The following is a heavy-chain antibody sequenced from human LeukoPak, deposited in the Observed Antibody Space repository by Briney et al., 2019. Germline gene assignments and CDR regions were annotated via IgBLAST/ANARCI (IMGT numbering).Heavy chain of an antibody. V-gene: IGHV4-61*01. J-gene: IGHJ5*02. CDR2: IYFNGRT. Sequence: SETQSLTCSVSGGSISDSIVSHYWSWIRQPPGKGLEWIGYIYFNGRTNYSPSLKSRVTLSVDTSKNQFSMKLISVTAADTAVYYCARTARSRDWFDPWGQGSLVTVSS. CDR1: GGSISDSIVSHY. D-gene: IGHD2-21*02. CDR3: ARTARSRDWFDP.